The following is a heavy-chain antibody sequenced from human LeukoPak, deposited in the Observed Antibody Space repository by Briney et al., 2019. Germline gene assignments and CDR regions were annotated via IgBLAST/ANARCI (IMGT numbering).Heavy chain of an antibody. J-gene: IGHJ6*03. Sequence: GGSLRLFCGASGFTFGDYGMNWVRQVPGKGLEGVSGIKWNGDSAGYADSVRGRFTVSRDNAKNSLYLQMNSLRAEDTALYYCARGGVRGVLYYYYLDVWGKGTTVTISS. CDR1: GFTFGDYG. CDR3: ARGGVRGVLYYYYLDV. CDR2: IKWNGDSA. D-gene: IGHD3-10*01. V-gene: IGHV3-20*04.